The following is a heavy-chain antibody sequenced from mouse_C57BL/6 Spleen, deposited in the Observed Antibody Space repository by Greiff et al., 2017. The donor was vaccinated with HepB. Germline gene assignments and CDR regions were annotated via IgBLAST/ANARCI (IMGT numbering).Heavy chain of an antibody. CDR1: GFSLTSYG. CDR2: IWSGGST. Sequence: QVQLKQSGPGLVQPSQSLSITCTVSGFSLTSYGVHWVRQSPGKGLEWLGVIWSGGSTDYNAAFISRLSISKDNSKSQVFFKMNSLQADDTAIYYCARKGGYDGYYASYYYAMDYWGQGTSVTVSS. D-gene: IGHD2-3*01. CDR3: ARKGGYDGYYASYYYAMDY. J-gene: IGHJ4*01. V-gene: IGHV2-2*01.